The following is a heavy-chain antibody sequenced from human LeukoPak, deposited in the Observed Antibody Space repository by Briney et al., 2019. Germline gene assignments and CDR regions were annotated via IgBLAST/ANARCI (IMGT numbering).Heavy chain of an antibody. J-gene: IGHJ4*02. V-gene: IGHV3-23*01. Sequence: LTGGSLRLSCAASGFTFSSYAMSWVRQAPGKGLEWVSAISGSGGSTYYADSVKGRFTISRDNSKNTLYLQMNSLRAEDTAVYYCAKDGGLFTVTTRWYFDYCGQGTLVTVSS. CDR3: AKDGGLFTVTTRWYFDY. CDR1: GFTFSSYA. D-gene: IGHD4-17*01. CDR2: ISGSGGST.